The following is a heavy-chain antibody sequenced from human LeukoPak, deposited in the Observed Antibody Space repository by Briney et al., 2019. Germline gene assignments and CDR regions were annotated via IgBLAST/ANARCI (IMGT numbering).Heavy chain of an antibody. D-gene: IGHD6-6*01. CDR1: GYTFTGYY. CDR3: ARLRIAARPFDY. J-gene: IGHJ4*02. Sequence: ATVKVSCKASGYTFTGYYMHWVRQAPGQGLEWMGWINPNSGGTNYAQKFQGGVTMTRDTSISTAYMELSRLRSDDTAVYYCARLRIAARPFDYWGQGTLVTVSS. V-gene: IGHV1-2*02. CDR2: INPNSGGT.